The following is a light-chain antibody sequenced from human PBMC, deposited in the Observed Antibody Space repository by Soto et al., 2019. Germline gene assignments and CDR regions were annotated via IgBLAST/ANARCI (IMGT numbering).Light chain of an antibody. Sequence: EIVLTQSPGTLSFYPGERATLSCRTSQTVCSTCLAWYQQKPGQAPRILISGASNRATGIPDRFSGSGSGTDFTLTISRLEPEDFAVYSCQQYGGSPGFTFGPGTKVDIK. V-gene: IGKV3-20*01. CDR1: QTVCSTC. CDR3: QQYGGSPGFT. CDR2: GAS. J-gene: IGKJ3*01.